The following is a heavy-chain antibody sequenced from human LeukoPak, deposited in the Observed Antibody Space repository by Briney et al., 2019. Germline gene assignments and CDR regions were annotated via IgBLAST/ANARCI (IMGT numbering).Heavy chain of an antibody. CDR1: GFTFSSYS. CDR2: ISSSSSYI. J-gene: IGHJ4*02. V-gene: IGHV3-21*01. D-gene: IGHD3-22*01. CDR3: ARELTNYYDSSGYSDY. Sequence: GGSLRLSCAASGFTFSSYSMNWVRQAPGKGLEWVSSISSSSSYIYYADSVKGRFTISRDNAKNSLYLQMNSLRAEDTAVYYCARELTNYYDSSGYSDYWGQGTLVTVSS.